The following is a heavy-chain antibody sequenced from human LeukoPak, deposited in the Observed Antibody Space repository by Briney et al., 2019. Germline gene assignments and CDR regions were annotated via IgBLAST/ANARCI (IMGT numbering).Heavy chain of an antibody. Sequence: SETLSLTCTVSGGSISSFYWSWIRQPAGKGLEWIGRIYTSGSTDYNPSLKSRVTMSVDTSKNQFSLKLSSVTAADTAVYYCASGGGKNYYYYYYMDVWGKGTTVTVSS. V-gene: IGHV4-4*07. CDR2: IYTSGST. CDR1: GGSISSFY. J-gene: IGHJ6*03. D-gene: IGHD3-16*01. CDR3: ASGGGKNYYYYYYMDV.